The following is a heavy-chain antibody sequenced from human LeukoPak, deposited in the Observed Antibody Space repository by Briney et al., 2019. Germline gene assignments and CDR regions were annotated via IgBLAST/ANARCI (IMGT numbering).Heavy chain of an antibody. D-gene: IGHD2-2*02. V-gene: IGHV1-18*01. CDR1: GYTFTSYG. Sequence: ASVKVSCKASGYTFTSYGISWVRQAPGQGLEWMGWISAYNGNTNYAQKLQGRVTMTTDTSTSTAYMELSSLRSEDTAVYYCATRGYCSSTSCYRDLHYFDYWGQGTLVTVSS. CDR2: ISAYNGNT. J-gene: IGHJ4*02. CDR3: ATRGYCSSTSCYRDLHYFDY.